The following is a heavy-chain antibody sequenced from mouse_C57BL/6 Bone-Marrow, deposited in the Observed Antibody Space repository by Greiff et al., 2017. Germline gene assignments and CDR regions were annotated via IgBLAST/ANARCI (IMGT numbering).Heavy chain of an antibody. Sequence: DVMLVESGGGLVQPGGSLSLSCAASGFTFTDYYMSWVRQPPGKGLEWLGFIRNKANGSTKEYNLSVKGRFTISRDNSQSILYLQMNALRAEDSATYYCARNFRDYFDYWGQGTTLTVSS. CDR1: GFTFTDYY. CDR2: IRNKANGSTK. CDR3: ARNFRDYFDY. V-gene: IGHV7-3*01. J-gene: IGHJ2*01.